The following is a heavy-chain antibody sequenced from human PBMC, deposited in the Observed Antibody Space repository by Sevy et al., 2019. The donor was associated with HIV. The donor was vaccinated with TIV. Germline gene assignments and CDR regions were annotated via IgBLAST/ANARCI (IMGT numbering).Heavy chain of an antibody. Sequence: GGSLRLSCEVSGFTFNTFWMHWVRQAPGKGLVWVSRINEDGSTTDYADSVKGRFTISRDNAKNSLYLQMSSLRADDTAVYYCARDHVKDGKGGDYYYHAMDVWGRGTTVTVSS. J-gene: IGHJ6*02. CDR1: GFTFNTFW. V-gene: IGHV3-74*01. CDR2: INEDGSTT. D-gene: IGHD3-16*01. CDR3: ARDHVKDGKGGDYYYHAMDV.